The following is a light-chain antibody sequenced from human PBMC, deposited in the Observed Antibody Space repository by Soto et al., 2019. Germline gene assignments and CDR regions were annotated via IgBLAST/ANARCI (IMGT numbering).Light chain of an antibody. Sequence: DIQVTQHPSSLSASVGDRVTITCRASQGIKNYLAWYQQKPGETPKLLIYAASTIESGIPPRFSGSGSGTDFTLTISRLEPEDVATYFCQKYNSALTFGQGTRLEIK. V-gene: IGKV1-27*01. CDR1: QGIKNY. CDR2: AAS. CDR3: QKYNSALT. J-gene: IGKJ5*01.